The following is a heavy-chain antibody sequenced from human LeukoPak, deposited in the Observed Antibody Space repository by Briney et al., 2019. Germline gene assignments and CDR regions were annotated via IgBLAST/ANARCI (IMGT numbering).Heavy chain of an antibody. CDR3: ARRRGGNTGGFYFDY. CDR2: IYPGDSDT. CDR1: VFSFSNYW. J-gene: IGHJ4*02. V-gene: IGHV5-51*01. D-gene: IGHD3-16*01. Sequence: GESLKFSCEASVFSFSNYWIAWVRQMPGEGLEWMGSIYPGDSDTRYNPSLQGQVTISADKSIKTAYLQWSSLKASDTAMYYCARRRGGNTGGFYFDYWGQGSLVTVSS.